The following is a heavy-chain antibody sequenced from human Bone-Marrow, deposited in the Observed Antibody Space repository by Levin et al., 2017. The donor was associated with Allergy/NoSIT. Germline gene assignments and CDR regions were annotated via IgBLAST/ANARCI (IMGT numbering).Heavy chain of an antibody. D-gene: IGHD2-21*02. CDR1: GYTFTNYP. CDR2: ITAGTGNT. Sequence: GESLKISCKTSGYTFTNYPIHWVRQAPGQRPEWMGWITAGTGNTKYSQKFQGRVTITRDTSATTAYMELSSLRSEDTAVYYCARGSSCGGDCHSFDYWGRGTLVTVSS. J-gene: IGHJ4*02. V-gene: IGHV1-3*01. CDR3: ARGSSCGGDCHSFDY.